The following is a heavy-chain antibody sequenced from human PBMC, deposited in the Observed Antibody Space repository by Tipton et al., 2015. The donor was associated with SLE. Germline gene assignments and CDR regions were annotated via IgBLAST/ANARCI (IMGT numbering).Heavy chain of an antibody. Sequence: TLSLTCTVSGDAISRYYWNWIRQPPGKGLEWIGNIYTSGNTNYNPSLKSRVTISVHTSKNRFSLKLSSVTAADTAVYYCARRRATLRGASLCYFDYWGQGTLVTVSS. CDR1: GDAISRYY. CDR2: IYTSGNT. D-gene: IGHD3-16*01. CDR3: ARRRATLRGASLCYFDY. J-gene: IGHJ4*02. V-gene: IGHV4-4*09.